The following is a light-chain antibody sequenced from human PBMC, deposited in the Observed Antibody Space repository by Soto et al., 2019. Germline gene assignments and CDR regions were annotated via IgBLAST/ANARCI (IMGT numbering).Light chain of an antibody. CDR2: DAS. J-gene: IGKJ4*01. CDR1: QSISTY. V-gene: IGKV3-11*01. CDR3: QQYNSYPPRLT. Sequence: EIVLTQSPATLSLSPGERATLSCRASQSISTYLAWYQQKPGQAPRLLIYDASYRATGIPARFSGSGSGTDFTLTINSLQPDDFATYYCQQYNSYPPRLTFGGGTKVEIK.